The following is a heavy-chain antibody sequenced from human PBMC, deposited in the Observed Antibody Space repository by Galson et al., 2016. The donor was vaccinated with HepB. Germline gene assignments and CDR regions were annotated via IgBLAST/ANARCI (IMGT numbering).Heavy chain of an antibody. CDR3: AKSKGGVWSYYFDY. Sequence: SLRLSCAASAFTFSNYGMHWVRQAPGKGREWVAGIWTDGSNKYYGDSVKGRFTISRDNSKNTLYLQMNGLRAEDTAVYYCAKSKGGVWSYYFDYWGQGTLVTVSS. CDR2: IWTDGSNK. D-gene: IGHD6-19*01. V-gene: IGHV3-33*06. CDR1: AFTFSNYG. J-gene: IGHJ4*02.